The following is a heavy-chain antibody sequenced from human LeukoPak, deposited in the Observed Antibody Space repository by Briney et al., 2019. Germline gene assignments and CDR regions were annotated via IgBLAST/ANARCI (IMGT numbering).Heavy chain of an antibody. V-gene: IGHV4-4*09. CDR2: IYTSGSI. J-gene: IGHJ4*02. CDR3: ARLIGSSWYPTFDY. Sequence: SETLSLTCTVSGGSISSYYWSWIRQPPGKGLEWIGYIYTSGSINYNPSLKSRVTISVDTSKNQFSLKLSSVTAADTAVYYCARLIGSSWYPTFDYWGQGTLVTVSS. CDR1: GGSISSYY. D-gene: IGHD6-13*01.